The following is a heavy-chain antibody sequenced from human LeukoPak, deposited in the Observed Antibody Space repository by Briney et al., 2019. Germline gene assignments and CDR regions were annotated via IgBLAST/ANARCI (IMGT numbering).Heavy chain of an antibody. Sequence: GGSLGLSWAASGFTFSSYAMHWARQAPGKGLEWEAVISYDGSNKYYADSVKGRFTISRDNSKNTLYLQMNSLRAEDTAVYYCARMTPGHDYGDYFDYWGQGTLVTVSS. CDR1: GFTFSSYA. J-gene: IGHJ4*02. V-gene: IGHV3-30-3*01. CDR2: ISYDGSNK. CDR3: ARMTPGHDYGDYFDY. D-gene: IGHD4-17*01.